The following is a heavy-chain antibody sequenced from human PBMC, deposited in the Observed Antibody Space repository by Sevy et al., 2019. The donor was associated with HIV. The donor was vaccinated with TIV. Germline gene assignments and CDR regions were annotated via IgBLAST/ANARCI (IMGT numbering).Heavy chain of an antibody. CDR2: IYTSGST. Sequence: SETLSLTCTVSGGSISSYYWSWIRQPAGKGLEWIGRIYTSGSTNYNPSLKSRVTMSVDTSKNQFSLKLSSVTAADTALYYCASLPSQWLANDYWGQGTLVTVSS. V-gene: IGHV4-4*07. J-gene: IGHJ4*02. CDR3: ASLPSQWLANDY. D-gene: IGHD6-19*01. CDR1: GGSISSYY.